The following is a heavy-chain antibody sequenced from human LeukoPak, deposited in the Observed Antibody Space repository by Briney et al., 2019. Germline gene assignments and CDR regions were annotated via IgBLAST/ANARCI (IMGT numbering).Heavy chain of an antibody. D-gene: IGHD4-17*01. J-gene: IGHJ4*02. CDR1: GFTVDDYG. CDR2: INSIGGST. CDR3: ARDWSPETTVSTCFFDY. V-gene: IGHV3-20*04. Sequence: GGSLRISCAAAGFTVDDYGMSSVCPAPAKGLEWGSGINSIGGSTGYADSVKSRFTISRDNAKNSLHLPRNSLRADDKALYYCARDWSPETTVSTCFFDYWGQGILVIVSS.